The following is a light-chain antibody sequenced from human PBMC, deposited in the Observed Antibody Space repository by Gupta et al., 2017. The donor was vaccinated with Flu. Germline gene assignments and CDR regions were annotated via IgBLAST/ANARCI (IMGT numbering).Light chain of an antibody. CDR2: KGS. CDR3: MQGKAWPYA. J-gene: IGKJ2*01. V-gene: IGKV2-30*02. Sequence: VTLGKPASISCRSSQSLGHSDGNTYSNCFQHSGGQSPRRLIHKGSNPDSGLPDRISSSGSGADLTLKISMVAADDVVVYCCMQGKAWPYAFGQGTKLDI. CDR1: QSLGHSDGNTY.